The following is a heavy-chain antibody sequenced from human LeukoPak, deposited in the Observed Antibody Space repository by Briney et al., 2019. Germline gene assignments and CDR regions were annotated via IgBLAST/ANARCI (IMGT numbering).Heavy chain of an antibody. Sequence: GGSLRLSCAASGFTFSDYYMSWIRQAPGKGLVWGSYISSSGRTKYYADSVKGRFTISRANAKNSLYLQMNSLRAEDTAVYYCARSSSSHYYYYGMDVWGQGTTVTVSS. V-gene: IGHV3-11*01. CDR2: ISSSGRTK. D-gene: IGHD6-13*01. J-gene: IGHJ6*02. CDR3: ARSSSSHYYYYGMDV. CDR1: GFTFSDYY.